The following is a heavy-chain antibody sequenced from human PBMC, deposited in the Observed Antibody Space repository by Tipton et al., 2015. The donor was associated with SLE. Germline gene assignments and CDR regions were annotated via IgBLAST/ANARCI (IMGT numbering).Heavy chain of an antibody. Sequence: TLSLTCSVSGASISGSTSYWGWIRQSPGKGLEWIGSIHYSGSTNDNPSLKSRVTISVDTSENQFSLRVTSVTAADSAIYYCTRDRTPDYYYYYMDIWGKGTTVTVSS. CDR3: TRDRTPDYYYYYMDI. CDR1: GASISGSTSY. CDR2: IHYSGST. V-gene: IGHV4-39*07. J-gene: IGHJ6*03. D-gene: IGHD2-15*01.